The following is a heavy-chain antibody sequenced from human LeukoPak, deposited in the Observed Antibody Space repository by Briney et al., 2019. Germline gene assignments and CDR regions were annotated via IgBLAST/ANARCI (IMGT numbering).Heavy chain of an antibody. D-gene: IGHD3-16*01. Sequence: PSETLSLTCAVYGGSFSGYYWSWIRQPPGKGLEWIGEINHSGSTNYNPSLKSRVTISVDTSKNQFSLKLSSVTAADTAVYYCVSGGVHYDAFDYWGQGTLVTVSS. J-gene: IGHJ4*02. CDR1: GGSFSGYY. CDR2: INHSGST. CDR3: VSGGVHYDAFDY. V-gene: IGHV4-34*01.